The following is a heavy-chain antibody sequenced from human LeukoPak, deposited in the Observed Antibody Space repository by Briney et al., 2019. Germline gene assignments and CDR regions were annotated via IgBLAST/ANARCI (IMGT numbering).Heavy chain of an antibody. CDR3: ARETVPAIAAPRGLNY. D-gene: IGHD6-13*01. CDR1: GYTFTVYY. J-gene: IGHJ4*02. CDR2: INPNSGDT. Sequence: GASVKVSCKASGYTFTVYYIHWVRQAPGQGLEWKGWINPNSGDTNYAQKFQGRVTMTRDTSISTAYMELSRLRSDDTAVYYCARETVPAIAAPRGLNYWGQGTLVTVSS. V-gene: IGHV1-2*02.